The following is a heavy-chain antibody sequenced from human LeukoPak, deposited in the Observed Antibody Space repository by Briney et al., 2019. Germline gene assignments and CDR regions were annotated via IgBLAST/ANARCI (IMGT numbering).Heavy chain of an antibody. CDR3: ARASVSLGSTWFDY. CDR1: GFTFSSYA. CDR2: ISGSGGST. Sequence: GGSLRLSCAASGFTFSSYAMSWVRQAPGKGLEWVSLISGSGGSTYYADSVKGRFTISRDNSKNTLYLQMNSLRAEDTAVYYCARASVSLGSTWFDYWGQGTLVTVSS. D-gene: IGHD7-27*01. V-gene: IGHV3-23*01. J-gene: IGHJ4*02.